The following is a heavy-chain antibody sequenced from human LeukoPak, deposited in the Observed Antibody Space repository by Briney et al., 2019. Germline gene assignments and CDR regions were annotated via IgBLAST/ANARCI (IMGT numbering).Heavy chain of an antibody. D-gene: IGHD3-16*01. CDR3: ARETSQKGAHYMDV. V-gene: IGHV4-34*01. Sequence: SETLSLTCAVYGGSFSGYYWSWIRQPPGRGLEWIGEINHSGSTNYNPSLKSRVTISVDTSKNQFSLKLRSETAADTAVYYCARETSQKGAHYMDVWGKGTTVTISS. J-gene: IGHJ6*03. CDR2: INHSGST. CDR1: GGSFSGYY.